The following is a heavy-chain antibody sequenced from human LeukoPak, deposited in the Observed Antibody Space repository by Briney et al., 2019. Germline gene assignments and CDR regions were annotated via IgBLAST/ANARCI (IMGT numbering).Heavy chain of an antibody. J-gene: IGHJ4*02. CDR3: AKDINSSGWYLGDY. V-gene: IGHV3-23*01. CDR2: ISGSGGST. D-gene: IGHD6-19*01. CDR1: GFTFSSYW. Sequence: GGSLRLSCVASGFTFSSYWMSWVRQAPGKGLEWVSAISGSGGSTYYADSVKGRFTISRDNSKNTLYLQLNSLRAEDTAVYYCAKDINSSGWYLGDYWGQGTLVTVSS.